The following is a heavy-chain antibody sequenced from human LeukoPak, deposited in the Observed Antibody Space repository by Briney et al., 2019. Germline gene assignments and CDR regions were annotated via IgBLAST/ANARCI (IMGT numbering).Heavy chain of an antibody. CDR3: ARHVDSSGYWRD. CDR2: IYYSGST. CDR1: GGSISSSSYY. Sequence: SETLSLTCTVSGGSISSSSYYWGWLRQPPGTGLEWLGSIYYSGSTYYNPSLKSRVTISVDTSKNQFSLKLSSVTAADTAVYYCARHVDSSGYWRDWGQGTLVTVS. D-gene: IGHD3-22*01. V-gene: IGHV4-39*01. J-gene: IGHJ4*02.